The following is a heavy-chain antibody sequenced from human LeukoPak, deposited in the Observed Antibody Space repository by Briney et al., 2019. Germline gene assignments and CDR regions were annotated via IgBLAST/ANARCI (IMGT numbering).Heavy chain of an antibody. CDR1: GFSFSTYS. D-gene: IGHD7-27*01. V-gene: IGHV3-48*01. CDR3: GTGDPRFDY. CDR2: ISSGSSAI. J-gene: IGHJ4*02. Sequence: PGGSLRLSCAAPGFSFSTYSMNWVRQAPGKGLQWVSYISSGSSAIYYTDSVKGRFTITRDDAKNSVYLQMNSLRTEDTAVYYCGTGDPRFDYWGQGILVTVSS.